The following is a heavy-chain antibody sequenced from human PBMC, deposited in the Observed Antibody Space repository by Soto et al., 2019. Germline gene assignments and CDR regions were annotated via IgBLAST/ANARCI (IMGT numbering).Heavy chain of an antibody. D-gene: IGHD5-18*01. Sequence: EVQLVESGGGLVQPGGSLRLSCSASGFTFSSYALHWVRQAPGKGLEYVSAISSNGGSTHYADSVKGRFTISRDNSKNTLYLQMSSLRVEATAVYYCAGRGYSYGYYSLAYWGQGTLVTVSS. J-gene: IGHJ4*02. V-gene: IGHV3-64D*06. CDR1: GFTFSSYA. CDR3: AGRGYSYGYYSLAY. CDR2: ISSNGGST.